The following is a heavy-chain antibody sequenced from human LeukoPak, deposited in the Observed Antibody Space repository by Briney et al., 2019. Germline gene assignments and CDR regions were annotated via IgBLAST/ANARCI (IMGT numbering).Heavy chain of an antibody. CDR3: VKDIHYYGSGNYYNGYFDY. CDR2: IYSAGST. J-gene: IGHJ4*02. V-gene: IGHV3-66*01. D-gene: IGHD3-10*01. CDR1: GFTVSSNY. Sequence: GGSLRLSCAASGFTVSSNYMNWVRQAPGRGLEWVSVIYSAGSTYYVDSVKGRFTISRDTSKNTLYLLMNSLRAEDTAVYYCVKDIHYYGSGNYYNGYFDYWGQGTLVTVSS.